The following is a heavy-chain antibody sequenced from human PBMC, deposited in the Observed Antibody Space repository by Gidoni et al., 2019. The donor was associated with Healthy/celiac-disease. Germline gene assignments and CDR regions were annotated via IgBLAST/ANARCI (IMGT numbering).Heavy chain of an antibody. J-gene: IGHJ4*02. CDR1: GGTFSSYA. D-gene: IGHD2-15*01. V-gene: IGHV1-69*01. Sequence: VQLVQSGAEVQKPGSSVQVSCKASGGTFSSYATSWVRQAPGQGLEWMGGIIPIFGTANYAQKFQGRVTSTADESTSTAYMELSSLRSEDTAVYYCARGYCSGGSCYSDRSYFDYWGQGTLVTVSS. CDR2: IIPIFGTA. CDR3: ARGYCSGGSCYSDRSYFDY.